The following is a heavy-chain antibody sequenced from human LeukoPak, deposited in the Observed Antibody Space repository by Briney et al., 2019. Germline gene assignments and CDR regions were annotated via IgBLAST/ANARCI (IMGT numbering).Heavy chain of an antibody. J-gene: IGHJ4*02. V-gene: IGHV3-30-3*01. CDR1: GFIFSSSA. D-gene: IGHD5-18*01. Sequence: GGSLRPSCAASGFIFSSSAMHWVRQAPGKGLEWLAVISYDGINKFYTHSVKGRFTISRDNSKNTLYLQMNSLRPEDTAVYFCARGPSAYSSEFDYWGQGTLVTVSS. CDR2: ISYDGINK. CDR3: ARGPSAYSSEFDY.